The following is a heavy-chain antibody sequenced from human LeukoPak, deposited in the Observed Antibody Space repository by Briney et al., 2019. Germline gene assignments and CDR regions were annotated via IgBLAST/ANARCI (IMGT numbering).Heavy chain of an antibody. CDR3: AKFVVPAASSYYYYGMDV. CDR1: GFTFSSYA. D-gene: IGHD2-2*01. V-gene: IGHV3-23*01. CDR2: ISGSGGST. Sequence: GGSLRLSCAASGFTFSSYAMSWVRQAPGKGLEWLSAISGSGGSTYYADSVKGRFTISRDNSKNTLYLQMNSLRAEDTAVYYCAKFVVPAASSYYYYGMDVWGQGTTVTVSS. J-gene: IGHJ6*02.